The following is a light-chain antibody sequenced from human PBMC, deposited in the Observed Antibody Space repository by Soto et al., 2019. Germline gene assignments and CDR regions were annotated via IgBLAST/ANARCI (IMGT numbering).Light chain of an antibody. CDR2: EAS. CDR3: QQYNSYSYT. V-gene: IGKV1-5*03. J-gene: IGKJ2*01. CDR1: QNINNW. Sequence: MSQSPSTLSASIGDRATLTCRASQNINNWLAWYQQKPGKAPKLLIYEASNLQSGVPSRFSGSGSGTEFILTISSLQPDDFATYYCQQYNSYSYTFGQGTKVDIK.